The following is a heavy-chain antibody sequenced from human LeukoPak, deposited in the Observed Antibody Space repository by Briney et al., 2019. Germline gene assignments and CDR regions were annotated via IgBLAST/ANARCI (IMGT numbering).Heavy chain of an antibody. CDR1: GFTFSSYS. CDR3: ARGSEYQLLLPNDY. J-gene: IGHJ4*02. D-gene: IGHD2-2*01. Sequence: PGGSLRLTCAASGFTFSSYSMNWVRQAPGKGLEWVSSISSSSSYIYYADSVKGRFTISRDNAKNSLYLQMNSLRAEDTAVYYCARGSEYQLLLPNDYWGQGTLVTVSS. CDR2: ISSSSSYI. V-gene: IGHV3-21*01.